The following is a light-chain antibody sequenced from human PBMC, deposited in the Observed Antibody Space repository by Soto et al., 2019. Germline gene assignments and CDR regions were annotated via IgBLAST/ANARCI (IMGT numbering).Light chain of an antibody. CDR2: DVS. Sequence: QSVLTQPRSVSGSPGQSATISCTGTSSDVGGYNSVSWYQQHPDKAPKFMIYDVSKRPSGVPDRFSGSKSGNTASLTISRLQAEDEADYYCCSYAGSDTHYVFGTGTKVTVL. J-gene: IGLJ1*01. CDR1: SSDVGGYNS. V-gene: IGLV2-11*01. CDR3: CSYAGSDTHYV.